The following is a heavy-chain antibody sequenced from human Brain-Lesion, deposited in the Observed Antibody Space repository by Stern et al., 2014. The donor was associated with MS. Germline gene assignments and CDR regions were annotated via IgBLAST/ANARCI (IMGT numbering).Heavy chain of an antibody. CDR1: GYIFTGYS. Sequence: VQLVESGAEVKKPGASVKVSCKASGYIFTGYSIHWVRQAPGQGLEWMAWFNPNTGGTKYAQKFQGRVTMSRDPSISTAYVELSSLTSDDTAVYYCARDQRGITIFGVVTDYYYLGMDVWGQGTTVTVSS. CDR2: FNPNTGGT. CDR3: ARDQRGITIFGVVTDYYYLGMDV. J-gene: IGHJ6*02. V-gene: IGHV1-2*02. D-gene: IGHD3-3*01.